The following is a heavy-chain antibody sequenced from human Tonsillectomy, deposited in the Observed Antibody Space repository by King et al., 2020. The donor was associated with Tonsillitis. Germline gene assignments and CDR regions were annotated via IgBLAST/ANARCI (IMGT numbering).Heavy chain of an antibody. V-gene: IGHV3-30*03. D-gene: IGHD2-15*01. CDR1: GFTFSSYG. Sequence: VQLVESGGGVVQPGRSLRLSCAASGFTFSSYGMHWVRQAPGKGLEWVAVISYDGSNKYYADSVKGRFTISRDNSKNTLYLQMNSLRAEDTAVYYCATLLGPRCYFDYWGQGTLVTVSS. CDR2: ISYDGSNK. J-gene: IGHJ4*02. CDR3: ATLLGPRCYFDY.